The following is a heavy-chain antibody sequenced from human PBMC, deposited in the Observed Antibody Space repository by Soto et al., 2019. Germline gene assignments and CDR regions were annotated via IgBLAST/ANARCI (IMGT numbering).Heavy chain of an antibody. V-gene: IGHV1-18*01. CDR3: ARDWSWDSGSPNWFDP. CDR1: GYTFTSYG. D-gene: IGHD6-13*01. CDR2: ISAYNGNT. Sequence: ASVKVSCKASGYTFTSYGISWVRQAPGQGLEWMGWISAYNGNTNYAQKLQGRVTMTTDTSTSTAYMELRSLRSDDTAVYYCARDWSWDSGSPNWFDPWGQGTLVTVSS. J-gene: IGHJ5*02.